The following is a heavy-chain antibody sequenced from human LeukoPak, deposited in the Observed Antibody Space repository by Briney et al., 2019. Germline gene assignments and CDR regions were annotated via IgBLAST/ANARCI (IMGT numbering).Heavy chain of an antibody. J-gene: IGHJ3*02. V-gene: IGHV4-4*07. CDR3: ARDVEMAI. CDR2: IYTSGST. D-gene: IGHD5-24*01. CDR1: GVSISSYY. Sequence: TPSGTLSLTCTVSGVSISSYYWSWIRQPAGKGLEWIGRIYTSGSTNYNPSLKSRVTISVDKSKNQFSLKLSSVTAAGTAVYYCARDVEMAIWGQGTMVTVSS.